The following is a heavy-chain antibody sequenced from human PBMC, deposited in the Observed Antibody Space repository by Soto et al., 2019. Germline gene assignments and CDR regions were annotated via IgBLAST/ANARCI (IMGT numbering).Heavy chain of an antibody. Sequence: QVQLVQSGAEVKKPGSSVKVSCKASGGTFGTYTISWVRQAPGQGLEWMGGIIPIFGSENYAQKFKGRVTITADESTRTAYMELSSLRSEVTAVYSCANTSSRPGELKGWLDPWGQGTLVSVSS. V-gene: IGHV1-69*01. J-gene: IGHJ5*02. CDR3: ANTSSRPGELKGWLDP. CDR1: GGTFGTYT. CDR2: IIPIFGSE. D-gene: IGHD7-27*01.